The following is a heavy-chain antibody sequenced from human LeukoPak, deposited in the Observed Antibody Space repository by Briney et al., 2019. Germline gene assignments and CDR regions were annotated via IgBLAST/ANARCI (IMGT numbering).Heavy chain of an antibody. J-gene: IGHJ6*03. Sequence: GGSLRLSCAASGLTLSSYSMNWVRQAPGKGLEWVAYISSSSSTIYYADSVKGRFTISRDNAKNSLYLQMNSLRAEDTAVYYCARDPSSWYYYYMDVWGKGTTVTVSS. CDR1: GLTLSSYS. D-gene: IGHD6-13*01. V-gene: IGHV3-48*01. CDR2: ISSSSSTI. CDR3: ARDPSSWYYYYMDV.